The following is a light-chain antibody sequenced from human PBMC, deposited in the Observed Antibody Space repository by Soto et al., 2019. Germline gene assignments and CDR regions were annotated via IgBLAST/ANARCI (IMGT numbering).Light chain of an antibody. V-gene: IGKV1-39*01. J-gene: IGKJ1*01. Sequence: DIQMTQSPSTLSASVVDRVTITCRASQSISSYLNWYQQKPGKAPKLLIYAASSLQSGVPSRFSGSGSGTDFTLTISSLQPEDVATYYCQNFDSAPQTFGQRTKVDI. CDR1: QSISSY. CDR3: QNFDSAPQT. CDR2: AAS.